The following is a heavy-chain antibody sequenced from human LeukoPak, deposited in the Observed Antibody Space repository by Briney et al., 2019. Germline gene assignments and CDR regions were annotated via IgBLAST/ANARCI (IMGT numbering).Heavy chain of an antibody. J-gene: IGHJ4*02. V-gene: IGHV3-9*01. CDR3: AKGMDIVATILKHAAFDY. D-gene: IGHD5-12*01. CDR1: GFTFDDNA. Sequence: GGSLRLSCAASGFTFDDNAMHWVRQAPGKGLEWVSGISWNSGSIGYADSVKGRFTISRDNAKNSLYLQMNSLRAEDTALYYCAKGMDIVATILKHAAFDYWGQGTLVTVSS. CDR2: ISWNSGSI.